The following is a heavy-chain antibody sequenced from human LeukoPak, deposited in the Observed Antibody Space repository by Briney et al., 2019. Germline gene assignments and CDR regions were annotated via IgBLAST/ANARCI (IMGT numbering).Heavy chain of an antibody. CDR1: DGSISTYY. Sequence: SETLSLSCTISDGSISTYYWSWIRQPPGKGLEWIASINCKGDTDLNPSLKSRATISIDTSKNQFSLTLTSVTAADSAVYYCAREMGKAFGVWGHGTMVTVSS. CDR3: AREMGKAFGV. J-gene: IGHJ3*01. V-gene: IGHV4-59*01. D-gene: IGHD7-27*01. CDR2: INCKGDT.